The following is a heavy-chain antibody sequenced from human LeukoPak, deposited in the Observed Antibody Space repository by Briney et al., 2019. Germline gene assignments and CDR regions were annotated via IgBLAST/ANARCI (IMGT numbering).Heavy chain of an antibody. Sequence: SETLSLTCTVSGGSISSSSYYWGWIRQPPGKGLAWIGSIYYSGSTYYNPSLKSRVTISVDTSKNQFSLKLSSVTAADTAVYYCASFGVLMVYAIPDFHYMDVWGKGTTVTVSS. J-gene: IGHJ6*03. D-gene: IGHD2-8*01. CDR3: ASFGVLMVYAIPDFHYMDV. CDR2: IYYSGST. V-gene: IGHV4-39*01. CDR1: GGSISSSSYY.